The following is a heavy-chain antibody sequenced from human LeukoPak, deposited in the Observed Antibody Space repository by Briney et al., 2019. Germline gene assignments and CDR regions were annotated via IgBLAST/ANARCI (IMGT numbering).Heavy chain of an antibody. D-gene: IGHD3-10*01. Sequence: PGGSLRLSCAASGFTFSSYGMHWVRQAPGKGLEWVAFIRYDGSNKYYADSVKGRFTISRDNSKNTLYLQMSSLRAEDTAVYYCARDYPYYYGSGSSYDAFDIWGQGTMVTVSS. CDR1: GFTFSSYG. J-gene: IGHJ3*02. V-gene: IGHV3-30*02. CDR2: IRYDGSNK. CDR3: ARDYPYYYGSGSSYDAFDI.